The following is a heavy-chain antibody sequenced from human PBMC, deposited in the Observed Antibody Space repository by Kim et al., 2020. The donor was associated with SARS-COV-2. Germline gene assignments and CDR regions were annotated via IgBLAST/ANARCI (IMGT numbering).Heavy chain of an antibody. V-gene: IGHV3-30*04. J-gene: IGHJ1*01. CDR2: ISYDGSNK. CDR1: GFTFSSYA. CDR3: ARAGDYDILTGLEYFQH. Sequence: GGSLRLSCAASGFTFSSYAMHWVRQAPGKGLEWVAVISYDGSNKYYADSVKGRFTISRDNSKNTLYLQMNSLRAEDTAVYYCARAGDYDILTGLEYFQH. D-gene: IGHD3-9*01.